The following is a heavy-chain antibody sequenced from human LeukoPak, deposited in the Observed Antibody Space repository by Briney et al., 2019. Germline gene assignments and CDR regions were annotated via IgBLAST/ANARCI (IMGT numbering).Heavy chain of an antibody. V-gene: IGHV4-59*01. Sequence: SETLSLTCTVSGGSISSYYWSWLRQPPGKGLEWIGYIHYSGSTNYNPSLKSRVTISLDTSKNQFSLKLSSVTAADTAVYYCARVLGYSYGYPFDYWGQGTLVTVPS. J-gene: IGHJ4*02. CDR1: GGSISSYY. CDR2: IHYSGST. CDR3: ARVLGYSYGYPFDY. D-gene: IGHD5-18*01.